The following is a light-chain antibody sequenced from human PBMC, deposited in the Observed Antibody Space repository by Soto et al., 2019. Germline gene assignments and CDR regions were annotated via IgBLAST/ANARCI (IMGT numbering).Light chain of an antibody. CDR3: QQQGT. J-gene: IGKJ2*01. CDR1: RSLSSSY. CDR2: AAS. V-gene: IGKV3-20*01. Sequence: EIVLTQSPGTLSLSPGERATLSCRASRSLSSSYVVWYQQKPGQAPRLLIYAASRRATGIPDRFSGSGSATEYTLTISRLEPEDLAVCYCQQQGTFVQGTKLEIK.